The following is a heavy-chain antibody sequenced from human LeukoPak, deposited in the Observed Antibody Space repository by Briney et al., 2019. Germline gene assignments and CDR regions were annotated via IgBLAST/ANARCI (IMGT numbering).Heavy chain of an antibody. Sequence: ASVKVSCKASGYTFTSYYMHWVRQAPGQGLEWMGIINPSGGSTSYAQKFQGRVTMTRDTPTSTVYMELSSLRSEDTAVYYCATQPIVGATSPYYYGMDVWGQGTTVTVSS. CDR2: INPSGGST. D-gene: IGHD1-26*01. CDR1: GYTFTSYY. J-gene: IGHJ6*02. CDR3: ATQPIVGATSPYYYGMDV. V-gene: IGHV1-46*01.